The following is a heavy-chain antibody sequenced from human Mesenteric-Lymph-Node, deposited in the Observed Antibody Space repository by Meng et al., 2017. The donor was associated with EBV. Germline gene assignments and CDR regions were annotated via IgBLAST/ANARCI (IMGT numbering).Heavy chain of an antibody. V-gene: IGHV4-34*01. CDR1: GGSFSGYY. J-gene: IGHJ5*02. Sequence: QVQLQRWGAGPLKPSETLSLTCAVYGGSFSGYYWTWIRQSPGKGLEWIGESNQSGSTSYNPSLKSRVTISVDTSQNQFSLKLSSVTAADTAVYYCARGKTVGRSPWFDPWGQGTLVTVSS. CDR3: ARGKTVGRSPWFDP. CDR2: SNQSGST. D-gene: IGHD4-11*01.